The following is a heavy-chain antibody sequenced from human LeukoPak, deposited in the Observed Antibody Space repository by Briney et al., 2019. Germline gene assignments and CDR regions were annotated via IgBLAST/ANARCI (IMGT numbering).Heavy chain of an antibody. V-gene: IGHV3-30*02. J-gene: IGHJ4*02. CDR1: GFTFSSYG. CDR2: IRYGGRNK. CDR3: AKVGAAGTAYYFDY. Sequence: GGSLRLSCAASGFTFSSYGMHWVRQAPGKGLEWVAFIRYGGRNKYYPDSVQGRFTISRDNSKNTVFLQMNSLRAEDTAVYYCAKVGAAGTAYYFDYWGQGILVTVSS. D-gene: IGHD6-13*01.